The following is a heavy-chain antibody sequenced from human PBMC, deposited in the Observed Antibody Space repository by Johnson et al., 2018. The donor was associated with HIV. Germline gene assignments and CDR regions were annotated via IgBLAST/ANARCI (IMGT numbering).Heavy chain of an antibody. CDR3: SSTIAARGAFDI. Sequence: MQLVESGGGLVQPGGSLRLSCAASGFTFSSYAMSWVRQAPGKGLEWVSAISGSGGSTYYADSVKGRFTISRDNSKNTLYLQMNSLRAEDTAVYYCSSTIAARGAFDIWGQGTMVTVSS. J-gene: IGHJ3*02. D-gene: IGHD6-6*01. CDR2: ISGSGGST. V-gene: IGHV3-23*04. CDR1: GFTFSSYA.